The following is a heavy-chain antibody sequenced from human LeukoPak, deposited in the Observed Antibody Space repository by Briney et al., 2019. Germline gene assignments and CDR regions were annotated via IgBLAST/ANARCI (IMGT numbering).Heavy chain of an antibody. CDR3: AKGTPYDFWSGYNLDY. CDR1: GFTFSSYA. Sequence: GGSLSLSCAASGFTFSSYAMSWVRQAPGKGLEWVSAISGSGGSTYYADSVKGRFTISRDNSKNTLYLQMNSLRAEDTAVYYCAKGTPYDFWSGYNLDYWGQGTLVTVSS. V-gene: IGHV3-23*01. CDR2: ISGSGGST. D-gene: IGHD3-3*01. J-gene: IGHJ4*02.